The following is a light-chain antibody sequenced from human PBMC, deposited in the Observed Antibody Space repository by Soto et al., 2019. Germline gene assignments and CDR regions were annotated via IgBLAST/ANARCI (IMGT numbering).Light chain of an antibody. J-gene: IGLJ1*01. CDR2: DVS. CDR1: SFDIGTYNY. Sequence: SALTQPASVSGSPGQSITISCTGASFDIGTYNYVSWYQQHPGKAPKLMIFDVSNRPSGVSDRFSGSKSGNTASLTISGLHAEDEADYYCSSYRSSTTPSVFGTGTKLTVL. CDR3: SSYRSSTTPSV. V-gene: IGLV2-14*03.